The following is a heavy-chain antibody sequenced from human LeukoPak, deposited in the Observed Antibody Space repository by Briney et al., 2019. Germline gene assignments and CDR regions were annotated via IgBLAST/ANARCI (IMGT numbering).Heavy chain of an antibody. V-gene: IGHV4-59*08. D-gene: IGHD6-13*01. J-gene: IGHJ1*01. CDR3: ARHGGYSSPYLH. Sequence: SETLSLTCTVSGGSISNYYWSWTRQPPGKGLECMGYIYYSGTTNYNPSLKSRVTISVDTSKNQFSLKLSTVTAADTAVYYCARHGGYSSPYLHWGQGTLVTVSS. CDR2: IYYSGTT. CDR1: GGSISNYY.